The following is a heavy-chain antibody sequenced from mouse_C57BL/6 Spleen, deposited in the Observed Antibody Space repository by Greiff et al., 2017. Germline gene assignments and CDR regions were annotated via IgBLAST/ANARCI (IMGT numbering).Heavy chain of an antibody. J-gene: IGHJ4*01. CDR3: TTRDDGYYGAMDY. CDR1: GFNIKDDY. D-gene: IGHD2-3*01. V-gene: IGHV14-4*01. CDR2: IDPENGDT. Sequence: VQLQQSGAELVRPGASVKLSCTASGFNIKDDYMHWVKQRPEQGLEWIGWIDPENGDTEYASKFQGKATITADTSANTAYLQLSSLTSEDTAVYYGTTRDDGYYGAMDYWGQGTSVTVSS.